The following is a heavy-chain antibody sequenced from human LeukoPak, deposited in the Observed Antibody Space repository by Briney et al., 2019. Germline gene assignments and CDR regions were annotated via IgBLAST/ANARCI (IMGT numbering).Heavy chain of an antibody. J-gene: IGHJ4*02. D-gene: IGHD3-22*01. CDR2: ISGSGGGT. CDR1: GFTFNRYA. Sequence: GGSLRLSCAVSGFTFNRYAMYAMNWVRQAPGRGLEWVSSISGSGGGTYYSDSVKGRFTISRDNSKNTLYLQMNSLRAEDTAVYYCAKDYYASSGYYFDYWGQGTLVTVSS. V-gene: IGHV3-23*01. CDR3: AKDYYASSGYYFDY.